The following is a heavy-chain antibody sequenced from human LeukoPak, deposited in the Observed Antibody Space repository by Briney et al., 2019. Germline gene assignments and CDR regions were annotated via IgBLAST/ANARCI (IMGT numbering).Heavy chain of an antibody. D-gene: IGHD6-19*01. CDR3: ARGTSRFTVAGFDY. CDR2: ISYSGST. CDR1: GGSISSYY. V-gene: IGHV4-59*01. J-gene: IGHJ4*02. Sequence: SETLSLTCTVSGGSISSYYWSWIRQPPGKGLEWIGYISYSGSTYYNPSLKSRVTISVDTSKNQFSLKLSSVTAADTAVYYCARGTSRFTVAGFDYWGQGTLVTVSS.